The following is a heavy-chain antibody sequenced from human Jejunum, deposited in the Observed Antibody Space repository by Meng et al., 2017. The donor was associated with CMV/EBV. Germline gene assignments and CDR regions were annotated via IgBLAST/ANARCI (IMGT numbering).Heavy chain of an antibody. CDR2: IRPSGAGT. CDR3: AKVNFCNGGSCNELDY. D-gene: IGHD2-15*01. CDR1: FTVSTYS. V-gene: IGHV3-23*01. Sequence: FTVSTYSMTWVRQAPGKGLEWVASIRPSGAGTYYVDSVQGRFTITRDNSKSTLYLQMNNLRVEDTAVYYCAKVNFCNGGSCNELDYWGQGTLVTVSS. J-gene: IGHJ4*02.